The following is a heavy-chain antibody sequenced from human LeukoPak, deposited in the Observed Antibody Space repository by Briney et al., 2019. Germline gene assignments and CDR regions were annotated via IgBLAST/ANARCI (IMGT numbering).Heavy chain of an antibody. J-gene: IGHJ4*02. CDR1: GAYISSGDYY. D-gene: IGHD1-26*01. Sequence: SQTLSLTCTISGAYISSGDYYWTWIRQPAGKGLEWIGRIHTSGRTYYNSSLNSRVSISLEFSKNQSSLTLKSVTAADTAIYYCTRVRPPTTSDYWGQGTLVIVSS. CDR2: IHTSGRT. CDR3: TRVRPPTTSDY. V-gene: IGHV4-61*02.